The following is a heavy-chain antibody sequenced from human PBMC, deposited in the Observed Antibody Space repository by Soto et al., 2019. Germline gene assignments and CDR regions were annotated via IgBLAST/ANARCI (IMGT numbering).Heavy chain of an antibody. V-gene: IGHV1-2*02. CDR2: INPNSGGT. CDR1: GYTFTGYY. J-gene: IGHJ6*02. Sequence: ASVKVSCKASGYTFTGYYMHWVRQAPGQGLEWMGWINPNSGGTNYAQKFQGRVTMTRDTSISTAYMELSRLRSDDTAVYYCARDKGIAVAGKDPPKRRACYYYGMDVWGQGTTVTVSS. CDR3: ARDKGIAVAGKDPPKRRACYYYGMDV. D-gene: IGHD6-19*01.